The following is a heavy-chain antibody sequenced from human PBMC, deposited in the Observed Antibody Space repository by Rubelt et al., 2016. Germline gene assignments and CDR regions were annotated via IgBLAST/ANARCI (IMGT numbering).Heavy chain of an antibody. D-gene: IGHD1-26*01. Sequence: APGKGLEWMGGFDPEDGETIYAQKFQGRVTMTEDTSTDTAYMELSSLRSEDTAVCYCATAVGYSGSHYGMDWGQGTLVTVSS. CDR2: FDPEDGET. V-gene: IGHV1-24*01. J-gene: IGHJ4*02. CDR3: ATAVGYSGSHYGMD.